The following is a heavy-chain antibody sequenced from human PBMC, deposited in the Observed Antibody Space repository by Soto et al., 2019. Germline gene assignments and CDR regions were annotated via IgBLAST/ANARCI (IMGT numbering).Heavy chain of an antibody. D-gene: IGHD2-15*01. V-gene: IGHV4-30-4*01. CDR1: GGSVGSGEYY. Sequence: QVQLQESGPGLVKPSQTLSLACTVSGGSVGSGEYYYSWIRQPPGKGLEWIGYIYDSGITNYTPSLKGRVTMSLDRYNNQVSLKLSSVTAADTAVYFCARDVADVYTENVWGQGTMVTVSS. CDR3: ARDVADVYTENV. J-gene: IGHJ3*01. CDR2: IYDSGIT.